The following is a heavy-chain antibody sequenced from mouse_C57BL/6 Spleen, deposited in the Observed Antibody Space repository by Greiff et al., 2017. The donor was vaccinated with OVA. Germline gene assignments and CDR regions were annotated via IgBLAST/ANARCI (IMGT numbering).Heavy chain of an antibody. J-gene: IGHJ2*01. CDR3: ARVYYCDY. Sequence: EVQLQQSGPELVKPGASVKISCKASGYTFTDYYMNWVKQSHGKSLEWIGDINPNNGGTSYNQKFKGKATLTVDKSSSTAYMELRSLTSEDSAVYYCARVYYCDYWGQGTTLTVSS. V-gene: IGHV1-26*01. CDR2: INPNNGGT. CDR1: GYTFTDYY.